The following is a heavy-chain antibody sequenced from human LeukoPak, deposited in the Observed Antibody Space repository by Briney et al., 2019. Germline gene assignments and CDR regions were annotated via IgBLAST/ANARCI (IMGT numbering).Heavy chain of an antibody. CDR2: IYPGDSDT. Sequence: RGESLKISCKGSGYSFTSYWIGWVRQMPGKGLEWMGIIYPGDSDTRYSPSFQGQVTISADKSISTAYLQWSSLKASDTAMYYCARREDYCSSTSCYPNAGYAFDIWGQGTMVTVSS. CDR3: ARREDYCSSTSCYPNAGYAFDI. D-gene: IGHD2-2*01. J-gene: IGHJ3*02. V-gene: IGHV5-51*01. CDR1: GYSFTSYW.